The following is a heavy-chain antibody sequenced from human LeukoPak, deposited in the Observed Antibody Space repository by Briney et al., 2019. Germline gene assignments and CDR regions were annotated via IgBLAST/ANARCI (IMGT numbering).Heavy chain of an antibody. D-gene: IGHD3-22*01. CDR3: ARANYYDSIGDAFDI. V-gene: IGHV1-2*06. Sequence: GASVKVSCKASGYTFTDYYMHWVRQAPGQGLEWMGRINPNSGGTSYAQKFQGRVTMTRDTSIATAYMELSSLRSDDTAVYHCARANYYDSIGDAFDIWGQGTMVTVSS. CDR2: INPNSGGT. J-gene: IGHJ3*02. CDR1: GYTFTDYY.